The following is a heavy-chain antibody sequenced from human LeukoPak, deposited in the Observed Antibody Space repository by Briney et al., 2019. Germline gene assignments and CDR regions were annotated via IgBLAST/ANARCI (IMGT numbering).Heavy chain of an antibody. J-gene: IGHJ4*02. V-gene: IGHV1-8*01. CDR3: ARVDYDISGAEYFDY. CDR1: GYTFTSYD. Sequence: ASVKVSCKASGYTFTSYDINWVRQATGQGPEWMGWMNPNSGNTGYAQKFQGRVTMTRNTSISTAYMELSSLRAEDTAVYYCARVDYDISGAEYFDYWGQGTLVTVSS. CDR2: MNPNSGNT. D-gene: IGHD3-9*01.